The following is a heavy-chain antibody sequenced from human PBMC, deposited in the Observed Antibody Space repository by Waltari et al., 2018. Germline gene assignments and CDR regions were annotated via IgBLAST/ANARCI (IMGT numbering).Heavy chain of an antibody. D-gene: IGHD3-10*01. V-gene: IGHV1-2*06. Sequence: QVQLVQSGAEVKKPGASVKVSCKASGYTFTGYYMHWVRQAPGQGLEWMGRINPNSGGTNYSQKCQGRVTMTRDTSISTAYMELRRLRSDDTAVYYCARALLGVPRGDFDYWGQGTLVTVSS. CDR1: GYTFTGYY. CDR3: ARALLGVPRGDFDY. J-gene: IGHJ4*02. CDR2: INPNSGGT.